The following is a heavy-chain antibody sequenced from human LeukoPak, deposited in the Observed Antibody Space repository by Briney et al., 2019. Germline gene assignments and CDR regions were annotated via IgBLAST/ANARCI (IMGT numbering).Heavy chain of an antibody. Sequence: PGGSLRLSCAASGFTFSSYWMSWVRQAPGQGLEWVAIIKQDGTEKYYVDSVKGRFTISRDNAKNSLYLQMNSLSAEDTAVYYCARGVGATHFDYWGQGTLVTVSS. J-gene: IGHJ4*02. CDR2: IKQDGTEK. V-gene: IGHV3-7*04. CDR3: ARGVGATHFDY. CDR1: GFTFSSYW. D-gene: IGHD1-26*01.